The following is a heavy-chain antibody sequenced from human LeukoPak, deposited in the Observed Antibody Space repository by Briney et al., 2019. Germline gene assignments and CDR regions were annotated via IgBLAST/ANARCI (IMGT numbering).Heavy chain of an antibody. CDR1: GFTFSSYW. Sequence: PGGSLRLSCAASGFTFSSYWMSWVRQAPGKGLEWVANIKQDGSEKYYVDSVKGRFTISRDNFKNTLYVQMNSLRAEDTAVYYCARVGGSSGWNLGWFDPWGQGTLVTVSS. CDR3: ARVGGSSGWNLGWFDP. CDR2: IKQDGSEK. V-gene: IGHV3-7*01. D-gene: IGHD6-19*01. J-gene: IGHJ5*02.